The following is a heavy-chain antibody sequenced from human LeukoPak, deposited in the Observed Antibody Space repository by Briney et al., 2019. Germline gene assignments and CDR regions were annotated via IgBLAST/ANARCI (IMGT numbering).Heavy chain of an antibody. D-gene: IGHD4-17*01. Sequence: SGGSLRLSCAASGFTFSSYSMNWARQAPGKGLEWVSSISSSSSYIYYADSVKGRFTISRDNAENSLYLQMNSLRAEDTAVYYCARENYGDYDVGDYWGQGTLVTVSS. CDR2: ISSSSSYI. CDR1: GFTFSSYS. J-gene: IGHJ4*02. CDR3: ARENYGDYDVGDY. V-gene: IGHV3-21*01.